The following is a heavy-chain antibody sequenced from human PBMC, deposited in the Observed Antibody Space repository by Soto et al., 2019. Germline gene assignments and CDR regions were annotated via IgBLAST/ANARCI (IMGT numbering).Heavy chain of an antibody. D-gene: IGHD6-19*01. V-gene: IGHV4-59*08. CDR1: SGSISSYY. J-gene: IGHJ4*02. CDR2: IHKNGNT. CDR3: ASTDYWLAFGY. Sequence: SETLSLTCTVSSGSISSYYWSWIRQPPGKGLEWIGNIHKNGNTNYNPSLESRITISVDTTKNQVSLKLSSVTAADTAIYYCASTDYWLAFGYWGQGTLVTVSS.